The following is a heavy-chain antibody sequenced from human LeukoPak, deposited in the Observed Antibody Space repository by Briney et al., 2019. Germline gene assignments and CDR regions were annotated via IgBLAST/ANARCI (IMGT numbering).Heavy chain of an antibody. CDR3: ARDAYCSSTSCKEYFDL. J-gene: IGHJ2*01. CDR1: GFTFSSYT. Sequence: GALRLSCAASGFTFSSYTMNWVRQAPGKGLEWVSSISSRSNYIYYADSVKGRFTISRDNAKNSLYLQMNSLRAEDTAVYYCARDAYCSSTSCKEYFDLWGRGTLVTVSS. CDR2: ISSRSNYI. D-gene: IGHD2-2*01. V-gene: IGHV3-21*01.